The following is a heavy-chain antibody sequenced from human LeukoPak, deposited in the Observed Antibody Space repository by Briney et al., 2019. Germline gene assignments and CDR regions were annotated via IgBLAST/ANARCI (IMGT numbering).Heavy chain of an antibody. CDR3: ARGGRTVTTNFDY. Sequence: SETLSLTCTVPGGSISSYYWSWIRQPPGKGLEWIGYIFYTGSTNYNPSLKSRVTMSVDTSKNQFFLKLSSVTAADTAVYYCARGGRTVTTNFDYWGQGTLVTVSS. CDR1: GGSISSYY. J-gene: IGHJ4*02. V-gene: IGHV4-59*01. CDR2: IFYTGST. D-gene: IGHD4-17*01.